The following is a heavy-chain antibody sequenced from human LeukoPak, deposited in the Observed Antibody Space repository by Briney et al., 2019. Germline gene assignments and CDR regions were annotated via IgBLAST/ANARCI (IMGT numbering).Heavy chain of an antibody. D-gene: IGHD3-22*01. J-gene: IGHJ6*03. V-gene: IGHV4-39*07. CDR2: VYYSGST. CDR1: GGSISSSNYH. Sequence: SETLSLTCAVSGGSISSSNYHWVWIRQPPGKGLECIGSVYYSGSTYYNPSLKSRVTMSVDTSKNQFSLKLSSVTAADTAVYYCARSDYYDSSGYDTPSYYYYMDVWGKGTTVTISS. CDR3: ARSDYYDSSGYDTPSYYYYMDV.